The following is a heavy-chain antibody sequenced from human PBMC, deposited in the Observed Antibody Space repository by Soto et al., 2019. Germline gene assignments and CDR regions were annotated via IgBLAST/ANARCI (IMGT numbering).Heavy chain of an antibody. CDR1: GFTFSSYA. Sequence: HPGGSLRLSCAASGFTFSSYAMSWVRQAPGKGLEWVSAISGSGGSTYYADSVKGRFTISRDNSKNTLYLQMNSLRAEDTAVYYCASLASHSSGLTFDYWGQGTLVTVSS. D-gene: IGHD6-19*01. CDR3: ASLASHSSGLTFDY. J-gene: IGHJ4*02. V-gene: IGHV3-23*01. CDR2: ISGSGGST.